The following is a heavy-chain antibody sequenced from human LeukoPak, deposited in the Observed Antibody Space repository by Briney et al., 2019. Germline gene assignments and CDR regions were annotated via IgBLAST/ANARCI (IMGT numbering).Heavy chain of an antibody. V-gene: IGHV4-39*01. Sequence: WETLSLTCTVSGGSISSSSYYWGWIRQPPGKGLEWIGIIYDSGSTYSNSSLKSRLTLSVDTSKNQFSLNLSSVTAADTAVYYCARIRRIMITFGGVNFFDYWGQGTLVTVSS. D-gene: IGHD3-16*01. J-gene: IGHJ4*02. CDR2: IYDSGST. CDR3: ARIRRIMITFGGVNFFDY. CDR1: GGSISSSSYY.